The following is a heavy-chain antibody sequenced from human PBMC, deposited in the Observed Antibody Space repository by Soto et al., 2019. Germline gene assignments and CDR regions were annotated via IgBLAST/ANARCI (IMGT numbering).Heavy chain of an antibody. V-gene: IGHV4-30-4*01. D-gene: IGHD2-2*01. Sequence: SETLFLTCTVSCGSISSGGSYCCRIRHPPGNFLEWIGYIYYSGNTYFNPSLKSRDTLSVDTSKNQFSLNLSSVTAADTAVYYCVRYCSTTKCPFDYWGQGTLVTVS. CDR1: CGSISSGGSY. CDR3: VRYCSTTKCPFDY. J-gene: IGHJ4*02. CDR2: IYYSGNT.